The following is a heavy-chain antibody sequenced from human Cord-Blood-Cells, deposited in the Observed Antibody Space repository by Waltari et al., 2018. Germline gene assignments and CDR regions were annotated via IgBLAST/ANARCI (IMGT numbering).Heavy chain of an antibody. CDR1: GGSISSGDYY. CDR2: IYYSGRT. D-gene: IGHD6-13*01. Sequence: QVQLQESGPGLVKPSQTLSLTCTVSGGSISSGDYYWSWIRQPPGKGLEWIGYIYYSGRTYHNPSLKSRVTISVDTSKNQFSLKLSSVTAADTAVYYCARVSSSWYYFDYWGQGTLVTVSS. CDR3: ARVSSSWYYFDY. V-gene: IGHV4-30-4*01. J-gene: IGHJ4*02.